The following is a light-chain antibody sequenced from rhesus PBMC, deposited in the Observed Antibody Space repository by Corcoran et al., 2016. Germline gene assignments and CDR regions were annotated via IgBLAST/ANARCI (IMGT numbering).Light chain of an antibody. CDR1: NSDIGGSND. CDR2: GVT. Sequence: QSALTQPPSVSKSLGQSVTFSCTGSNSDIGGSNDVSWYQQISGSAPRLLIYGVTTRPSGVPDRFSGSKSGNTTSLVISGLQTEDEGDYYCSYRGGDTYIFDSGTRVTVL. CDR3: CSYRGGDTYI. J-gene: IGLJ1*01. V-gene: IGLV2S9*01.